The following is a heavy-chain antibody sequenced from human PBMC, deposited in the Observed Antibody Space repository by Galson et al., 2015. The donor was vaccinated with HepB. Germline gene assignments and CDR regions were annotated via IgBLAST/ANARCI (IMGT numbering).Heavy chain of an antibody. CDR3: ARGRDGYNPLSYSDC. V-gene: IGHV3-64*01. Sequence: SLRLSCAASGFTFSSYAMHWVRQAPGKGLEYVSAISSNGGSTYYANSVKGRFTISRDNSKNTLYLQMGSLRAEDMAVYYCARGRDGYNPLSYSDCWGQGTLVTVSS. D-gene: IGHD5-24*01. CDR1: GFTFSSYA. CDR2: ISSNGGST. J-gene: IGHJ4*02.